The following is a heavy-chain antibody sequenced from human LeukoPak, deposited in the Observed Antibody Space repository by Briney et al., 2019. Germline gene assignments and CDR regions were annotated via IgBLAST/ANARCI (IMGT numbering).Heavy chain of an antibody. CDR1: GFAFSSYE. CDR3: ARALRYFDWLSPWTFDY. D-gene: IGHD3-9*01. J-gene: IGHJ4*02. V-gene: IGHV3-48*03. Sequence: QPGGSLRLSCAASGFAFSSYEMNWVRQAPGKGLEWVSYISSSDNTIYYTDSVKGRFTISRDNAKNSLYLQMNSLRAEDTAVYYCARALRYFDWLSPWTFDYWGQGTLVTVSS. CDR2: ISSSDNTI.